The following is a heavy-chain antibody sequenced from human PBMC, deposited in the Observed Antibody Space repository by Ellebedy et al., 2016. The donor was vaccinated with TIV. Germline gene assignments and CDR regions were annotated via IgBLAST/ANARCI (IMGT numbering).Heavy chain of an antibody. V-gene: IGHV3-7*01. Sequence: GESLKISCAASGFTFSNYWMSWVRQAPGKGLEWVGNMNQDGSRRDYVASVVGRFTISRDNSRNSLYLQMNSLRDDDTAVYYCARDGTTSSMDIWGQGTMVIVSS. CDR3: ARDGTTSSMDI. CDR2: MNQDGSRR. J-gene: IGHJ3*02. CDR1: GFTFSNYW. D-gene: IGHD1-1*01.